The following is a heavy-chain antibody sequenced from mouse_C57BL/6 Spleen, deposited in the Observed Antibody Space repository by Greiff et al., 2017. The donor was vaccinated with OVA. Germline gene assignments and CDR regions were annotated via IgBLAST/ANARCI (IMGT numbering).Heavy chain of an antibody. CDR3: ARSYYYGSSYGYFDV. CDR2: INYDGSST. CDR1: GFTFSDYY. J-gene: IGHJ1*03. Sequence: EVKLQESEGGLVQPGSSMKLSCTASGFTFSDYYMAWVRQVPEKGLEWVANINYDGSSTYYLDSLKSRFIISRDNAKNILYLQMSSLKSEDTATYYCARSYYYGSSYGYFDVWGTGTTVTVSS. V-gene: IGHV5-16*01. D-gene: IGHD1-1*01.